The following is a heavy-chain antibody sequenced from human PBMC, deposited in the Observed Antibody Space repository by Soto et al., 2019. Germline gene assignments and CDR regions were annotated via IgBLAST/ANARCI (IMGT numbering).Heavy chain of an antibody. CDR1: GFALRSYA. D-gene: IGHD2-15*01. V-gene: IGHV3-23*01. CDR2: ISGSGGST. J-gene: IGHJ4*02. CDR3: ANPHLTNLLVAKHPLCD. Sequence: GGSLRLSCAASGFALRSYAMSWVRQARGKGLEWVSAISGSGGSTYYADSVKGRFTISRDNSKNTLYLQMNSLRAEDTAVYYCANPHLTNLLVAKHPLCDWGQGTLVTVSS.